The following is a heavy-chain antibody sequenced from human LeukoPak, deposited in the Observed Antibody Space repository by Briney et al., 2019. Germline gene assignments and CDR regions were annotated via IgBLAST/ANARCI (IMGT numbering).Heavy chain of an antibody. J-gene: IGHJ6*02. D-gene: IGHD3-16*01. V-gene: IGHV4-4*02. CDR2: IHHSGST. CDR1: GGSISSNDW. Sequence: SETLSLTCALSGGSISSNDWWSWVRQPPGKGLEWIGEIHHSGSTNYNPSLKSRVIISVDKSKNQFSLKLSSVTAADTAVYYCARWGSATWYYYGMDAWGQGTTVTVSS. CDR3: ARWGSATWYYYGMDA.